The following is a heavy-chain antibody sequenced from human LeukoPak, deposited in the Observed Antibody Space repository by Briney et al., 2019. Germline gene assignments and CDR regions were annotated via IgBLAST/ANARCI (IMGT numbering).Heavy chain of an antibody. J-gene: IGHJ3*02. Sequence: ASLRVSCKASGYTFTGFYMPWVPEAPGHRPGSMGRFNTNIDDSNHAQTFHARVTLTKETSISTAYIELSRPRSRPTALSCCAREGGATRGDAFDIWGQGTMVTVSS. CDR3: AREGGATRGDAFDI. CDR2: FNTNIDDS. V-gene: IGHV1-2*06. D-gene: IGHD1-26*01. CDR1: GYTFTGFY.